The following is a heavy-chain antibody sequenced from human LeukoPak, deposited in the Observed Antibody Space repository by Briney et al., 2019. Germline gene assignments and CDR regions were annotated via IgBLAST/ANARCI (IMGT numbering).Heavy chain of an antibody. D-gene: IGHD3-22*01. J-gene: IGHJ1*01. V-gene: IGHV3-74*01. Sequence: GVSLRLSCAASGFTFSSYWMHWVRQAPGKGLEWVARINSDGTDISYGDSVKGRFTISRDNAKNTLYLQMNSLRVEDTAVYYCARVGYYDSSNYYAYFQHWGQGTLVTVSS. CDR2: INSDGTDI. CDR3: ARVGYYDSSNYYAYFQH. CDR1: GFTFSSYW.